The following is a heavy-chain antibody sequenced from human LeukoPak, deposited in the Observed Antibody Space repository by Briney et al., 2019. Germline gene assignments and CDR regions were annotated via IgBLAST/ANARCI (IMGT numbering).Heavy chain of an antibody. V-gene: IGHV3-30-3*01. J-gene: IGHJ4*02. CDR2: ISYDGSNK. CDR3: AKDRYPQLVSLFDY. D-gene: IGHD6-13*01. CDR1: GFTFSSYA. Sequence: GRSLRLSCAASGFTFSSYAMHWVRQAPGKGLEWVAVISYDGSNKYYADSVKGRFTISRDNSKNTLYLQMNSLRAEDTAVYYCAKDRYPQLVSLFDYRGQGTLVTVSS.